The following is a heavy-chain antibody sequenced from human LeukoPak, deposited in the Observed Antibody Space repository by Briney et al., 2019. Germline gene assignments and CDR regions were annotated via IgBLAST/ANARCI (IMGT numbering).Heavy chain of an antibody. Sequence: ASVKVSCKASGYTFTRYYMHWVRQAPGEGLEWMGIINPSGGSTSYAQKFQGRVTMTRDMSTSTAYMELSSLRSEDTGVYYCARVAAEVVGVPGAIGFGWLRRDYYYMDVGGKASSVTV. V-gene: IGHV1-46*01. D-gene: IGHD2-2*02. CDR2: INPSGGST. CDR3: ARVAAEVVGVPGAIGFGWLRRDYYYMDV. CDR1: GYTFTRYY. J-gene: IGHJ6*03.